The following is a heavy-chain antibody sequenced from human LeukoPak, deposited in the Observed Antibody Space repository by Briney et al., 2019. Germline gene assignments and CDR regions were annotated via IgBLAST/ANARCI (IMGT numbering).Heavy chain of an antibody. J-gene: IGHJ6*03. CDR1: GFTFSSYG. V-gene: IGHV3-30*02. CDR2: IRYDGSNK. D-gene: IGHD4-17*01. Sequence: GGSLRLSCAASGFTFSSYGMHWVRQAPGKGLEWVAFIRYDGSNKYYADSVKGRFTISRDNSKNTLYLQMNSLRAEDTAVYYCAKGRAVTTFANYYYMDVWGKGTTVTISS. CDR3: AKGRAVTTFANYYYMDV.